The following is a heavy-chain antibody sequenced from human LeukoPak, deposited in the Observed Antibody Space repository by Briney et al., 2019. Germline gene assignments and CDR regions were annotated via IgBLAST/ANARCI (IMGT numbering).Heavy chain of an antibody. D-gene: IGHD6-19*01. V-gene: IGHV3-30-3*01. Sequence: GGSLRLSCAASGFTFSSYEMNWVRQAPGKGLEWVAGISYDASNKKYADSVKGRFTISRDNSKNTLYLQMNSLRPEDTAVYYCAKDPRQWLAQDYIDYWGQGTLVTVSS. J-gene: IGHJ4*02. CDR2: ISYDASNK. CDR1: GFTFSSYE. CDR3: AKDPRQWLAQDYIDY.